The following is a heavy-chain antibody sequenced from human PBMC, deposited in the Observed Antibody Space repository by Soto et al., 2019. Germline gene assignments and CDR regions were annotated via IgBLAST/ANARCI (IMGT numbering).Heavy chain of an antibody. CDR3: ARCIVGARNYYYYGMDV. V-gene: IGHV3-30-3*01. CDR2: ISYDGSNK. D-gene: IGHD1-26*01. Sequence: QVQLVESGGGVVQPGRSLRLSCAASGFTFSSYAMHWVRQAPGKGLEWVAVISYDGSNKYYADSVKGRFTISRDNSKNALYLQMNRLRAEETAVYYCARCIVGARNYYYYGMDVWGQGTQVTVSS. CDR1: GFTFSSYA. J-gene: IGHJ6*02.